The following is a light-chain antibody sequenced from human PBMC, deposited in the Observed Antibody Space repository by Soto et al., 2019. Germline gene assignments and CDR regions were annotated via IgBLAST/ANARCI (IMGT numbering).Light chain of an antibody. J-gene: IGKJ4*01. V-gene: IGKV3-11*01. CDR1: QSVRSY. CDR2: DAS. Sequence: EMVLTQSPVTLSLSPGESATLSCRTSQSVRSYLAWYQQKPGQAPRLLMYDASNRATGIPARFRGSGSGTDFTLTISSLEPEDFAVYYCQQRSDWPLTFGGGTKVEIK. CDR3: QQRSDWPLT.